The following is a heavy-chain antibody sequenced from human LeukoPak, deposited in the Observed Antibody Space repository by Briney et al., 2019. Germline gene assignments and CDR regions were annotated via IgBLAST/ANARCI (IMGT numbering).Heavy chain of an antibody. D-gene: IGHD3-9*01. Sequence: SGPTLVKPTQTLTLTCTFSGFSPSTRGVGVGWIRQPPGKAPEWLALIYWNNDNRYSPSLKSRLTITKDTSKNQVVLTMTNMDPVDTATYYCASSRYDILTGHYNFDYWGQGTLVTVSS. CDR3: ASSRYDILTGHYNFDY. J-gene: IGHJ4*02. V-gene: IGHV2-5*01. CDR2: IYWNNDN. CDR1: GFSPSTRGVG.